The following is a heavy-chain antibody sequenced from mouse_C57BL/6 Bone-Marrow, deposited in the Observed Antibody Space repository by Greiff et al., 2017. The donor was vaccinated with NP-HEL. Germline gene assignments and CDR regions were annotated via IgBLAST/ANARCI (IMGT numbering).Heavy chain of an antibody. CDR3: ARAPLYGSSRWFAY. CDR2: IHPNSGST. Sequence: QVQLQQPGAELVKPGASVKLSCKASGYTFTSYWMHWVKQRPGQGLEWIGMIHPNSGSTNYNEKFKSKATLTVDKSSSTAYMQLSSLTSEDSAVYDCARAPLYGSSRWFAYWGQGTLVTVSA. V-gene: IGHV1-64*01. CDR1: GYTFTSYW. J-gene: IGHJ3*01. D-gene: IGHD1-1*01.